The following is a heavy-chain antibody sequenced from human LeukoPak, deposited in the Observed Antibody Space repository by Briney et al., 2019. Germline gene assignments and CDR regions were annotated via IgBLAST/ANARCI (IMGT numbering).Heavy chain of an antibody. CDR1: GGTFTSYA. V-gene: IGHV1-24*01. CDR2: FDPEDVET. Sequence: ASVKVSCKASGGTFTSYAISWVRQAPGKGLEWRGGFDPEDVETIYAQKFQRRVIMTEGTSTDTAYMELSSLRSEDTAVYYCALGELRGILDIWGQGTMVTVSS. CDR3: ALGELRGILDI. J-gene: IGHJ3*02. D-gene: IGHD1-26*01.